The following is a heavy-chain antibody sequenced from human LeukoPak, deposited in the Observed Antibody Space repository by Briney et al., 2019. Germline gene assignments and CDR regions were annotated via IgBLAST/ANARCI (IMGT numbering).Heavy chain of an antibody. CDR3: ARDIADGDYGRAFDY. V-gene: IGHV3-23*03. CDR2: IYSGGST. D-gene: IGHD4-17*01. CDR1: GFTFSSYA. J-gene: IGHJ4*02. Sequence: PGGSLRLSCAASGFTFSSYAMSWVRQAPGKGLEWVSVIYSGGSTYYADSVKGRFTISRDNAKNSLYLQMNSLRAEDTAVYYCARDIADGDYGRAFDYWGQGTLVTVSS.